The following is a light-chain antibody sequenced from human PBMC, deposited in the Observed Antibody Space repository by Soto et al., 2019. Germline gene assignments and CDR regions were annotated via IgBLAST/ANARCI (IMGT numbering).Light chain of an antibody. CDR2: EVT. Sequence: QSALTQPASVSGSPGQSISISCTGTSSDVGGYDFVSWYQQHPGKAPKLIIYEVTNRPSGVSYRFSGSKSGNTASLNISGLQAEHEADYYCSSYTTAYTRIFGVGTKLTVL. V-gene: IGLV2-14*01. CDR3: SSYTTAYTRI. J-gene: IGLJ2*01. CDR1: SSDVGGYDF.